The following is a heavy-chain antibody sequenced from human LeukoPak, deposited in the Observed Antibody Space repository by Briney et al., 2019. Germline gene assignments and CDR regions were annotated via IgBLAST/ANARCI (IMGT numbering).Heavy chain of an antibody. V-gene: IGHV5-51*01. CDR2: IYPGDSDT. J-gene: IGHJ4*02. D-gene: IGHD4-17*01. CDR3: ARLYGDYGPIDS. Sequence: GESLNISCKGSGYKFSSYWIGWVRQMPGKGLEWMGIIYPGDSDTRYSPSFQGQVTISADNSISTAYLQWSSLKASDTAMYYCARLYGDYGPIDSWGQGTLVTVSS. CDR1: GYKFSSYW.